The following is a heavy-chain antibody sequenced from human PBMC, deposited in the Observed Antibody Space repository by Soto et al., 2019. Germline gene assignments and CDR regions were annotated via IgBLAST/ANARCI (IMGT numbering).Heavy chain of an antibody. D-gene: IGHD3-22*01. Sequence: ASVKVSCKTSGYTFTNYYIHWVRQAPGQGLDWMGVIYPGGGSTTYAQKFQGRVTMTRDTSTSTVYMELSSLRSDDTAIYYCARSEYYDSNGYYFYYHYGMDFWG. CDR2: IYPGGGST. J-gene: IGHJ6*02. V-gene: IGHV1-46*03. CDR3: ARSEYYDSNGYYFYYHYGMDF. CDR1: GYTFTNYY.